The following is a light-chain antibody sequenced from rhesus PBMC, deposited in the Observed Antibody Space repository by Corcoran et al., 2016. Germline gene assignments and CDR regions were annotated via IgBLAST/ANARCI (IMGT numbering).Light chain of an antibody. CDR1: SSDIGGYKY. CDR2: EVS. J-gene: IGLJ1*01. CDR3: YSYAGSNTYI. V-gene: IGLV2-32*02. Sequence: QAALTQPRSVSGSPGQSVTISCTGTSSDIGGYKYVSWYQQYPGTAPKLMIYEVSKRPSGVSDRFSGSKSGNTAALTISGLQAEDEADYYCYSYAGSNTYIFGSGTRLSVL.